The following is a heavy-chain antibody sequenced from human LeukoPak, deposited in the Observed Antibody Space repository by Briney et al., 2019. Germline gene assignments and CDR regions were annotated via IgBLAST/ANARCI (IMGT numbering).Heavy chain of an antibody. V-gene: IGHV3-13*01. CDR3: AKDGGGSYLYFDY. D-gene: IGHD1-26*01. CDR1: GFTFRSYD. Sequence: GGSLRLSCAASGFTFRSYDMHWVRQATGKGLEWVSGIGTAGEIYYPGSVKGRFTISRENAKNSLYLQMNSLRAGDTAVYYCAKDGGGSYLYFDYWGQGTLVTVSS. CDR2: IGTAGEI. J-gene: IGHJ4*02.